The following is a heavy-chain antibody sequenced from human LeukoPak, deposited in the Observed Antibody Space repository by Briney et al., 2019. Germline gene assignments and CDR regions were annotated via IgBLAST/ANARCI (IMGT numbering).Heavy chain of an antibody. D-gene: IGHD4-23*01. V-gene: IGHV4-38-2*02. CDR3: ARVYGGSDY. J-gene: IGHJ4*02. CDR2: LYHSGST. CDR1: GYSISSGYY. Sequence: SETLSLTCTVSGYSISSGYYWGWIWQPPGKGPEWIGSLYHSGSTYDYPSLKSRDTISVHTSKNQFSLKLSSVTAADTAVYYCARVYGGSDYWGQGTLVTVSS.